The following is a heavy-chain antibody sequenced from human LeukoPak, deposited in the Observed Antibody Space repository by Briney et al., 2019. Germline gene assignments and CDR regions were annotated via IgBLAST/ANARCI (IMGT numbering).Heavy chain of an antibody. J-gene: IGHJ4*02. CDR2: ISGSGGST. V-gene: IGHV3-23*01. CDR1: GFTFSSYA. CDR3: AGEAYYYGSGFDY. Sequence: GGSLRLSCAASGFTFSSYAMSWVRQAPGKGLEWVSSISGSGGSTYYADSVKGRFTISRDNSKNTLFLQMNSLRAEDTAVYYCAGEAYYYGSGFDYWGQGTLVTVSS. D-gene: IGHD3-10*01.